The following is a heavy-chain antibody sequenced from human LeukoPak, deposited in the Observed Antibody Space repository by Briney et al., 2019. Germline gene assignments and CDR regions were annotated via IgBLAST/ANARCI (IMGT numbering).Heavy chain of an antibody. CDR1: GGSISSRSYY. D-gene: IGHD1-26*01. J-gene: IGHJ3*02. V-gene: IGHV4-39*01. Sequence: SETLSLTCSVSGGSISSRSYYWGWLRQPPGKGLEWIGSIYYSGSTHYNPSLKSRVTISVDTSKNQFSLKLRSVTAADTAVYYCARALPPPLYSGSYADAFDIWGQGTMVTVSS. CDR2: IYYSGST. CDR3: ARALPPPLYSGSYADAFDI.